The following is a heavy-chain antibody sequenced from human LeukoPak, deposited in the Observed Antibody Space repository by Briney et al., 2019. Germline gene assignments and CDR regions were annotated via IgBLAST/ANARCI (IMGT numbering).Heavy chain of an antibody. Sequence: SVKVSCKASGGTFSNYAISWVRQAPGQGLEWMGRIIPIFGIANYAQKFQGRVTITADKSTSTAYMELSSLRSEDTAVYYCARVTDSSGYYLDYWGQGTLVTVSS. J-gene: IGHJ4*02. V-gene: IGHV1-69*04. D-gene: IGHD3-22*01. CDR1: GGTFSNYA. CDR3: ARVTDSSGYYLDY. CDR2: IIPIFGIA.